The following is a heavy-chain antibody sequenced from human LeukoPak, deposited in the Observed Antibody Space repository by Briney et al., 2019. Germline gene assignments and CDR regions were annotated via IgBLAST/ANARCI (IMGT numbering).Heavy chain of an antibody. CDR2: IRYDGSNK. J-gene: IGHJ4*02. V-gene: IGHV3-30*02. Sequence: PGGSLRLSCAASGFTFSSYGMHWVRQAPGKGLEWVAFIRYDGSNKYYADSVKGRFTISRDNSKNTLYLQMSSLRAEDTAVYYCAKVMTRTMVRGVPPSDYWGQGTLVTVSS. CDR1: GFTFSSYG. D-gene: IGHD3-10*01. CDR3: AKVMTRTMVRGVPPSDY.